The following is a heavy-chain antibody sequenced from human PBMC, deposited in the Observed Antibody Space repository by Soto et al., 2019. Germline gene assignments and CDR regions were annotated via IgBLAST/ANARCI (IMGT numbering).Heavy chain of an antibody. D-gene: IGHD3-3*01. CDR3: ARAEGNYLDF. V-gene: IGHV1-69*06. Sequence: QVQLVQSGAEAKKPGSSVKVSCKTSGGTFSSYAISWVRQAPGQGLEWMGGIVPLFRTTNYAQKFQGRVTITADTSTSTVYMELSGMRSGETAVYYCARAEGNYLDFWGHGTLVTVAA. CDR2: IVPLFRTT. J-gene: IGHJ5*01. CDR1: GGTFSSYA.